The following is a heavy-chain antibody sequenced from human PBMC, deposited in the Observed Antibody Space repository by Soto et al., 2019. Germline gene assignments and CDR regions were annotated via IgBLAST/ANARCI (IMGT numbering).Heavy chain of an antibody. CDR3: ARVHDILTGYPSLDY. Sequence: GGSLRLSCAASGFTFSSYAMHWVRQAPGKGLEYVSAISSNGGSTYYANSVKGRFTISRDNSKNTLYLQMGSLRAEDMAVYYCARVHDILTGYPSLDYWGQGTLVTVSS. J-gene: IGHJ4*02. V-gene: IGHV3-64*01. CDR2: ISSNGGST. D-gene: IGHD3-9*01. CDR1: GFTFSSYA.